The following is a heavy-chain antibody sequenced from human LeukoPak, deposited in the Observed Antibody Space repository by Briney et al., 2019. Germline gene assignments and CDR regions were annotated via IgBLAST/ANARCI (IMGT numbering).Heavy chain of an antibody. CDR1: GFTFSTYA. V-gene: IGHV3-23*01. D-gene: IGHD3-22*01. Sequence: GGSLRLSCAASGFTFSTYAMNWVRQAPGKGLEWVSTIGGSDGTTYYADAVKGRFTISRDNSKNTLYLQLSSLRAEDTAVYYCAKATGWLDPYDYWGQGTLVTVSS. CDR3: AKATGWLDPYDY. CDR2: IGGSDGTT. J-gene: IGHJ4*02.